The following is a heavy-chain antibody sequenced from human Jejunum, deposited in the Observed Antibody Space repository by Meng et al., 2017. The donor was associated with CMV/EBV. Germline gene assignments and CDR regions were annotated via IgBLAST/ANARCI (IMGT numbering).Heavy chain of an antibody. D-gene: IGHD6-19*01. CDR1: GCHFSNEA. CDR3: GRALRGWYLLDS. J-gene: IGHJ4*02. V-gene: IGHV3-23*01. CDR2: IATGDDNNIGST. Sequence: GCHFSNEACSGVREAPGKGQWWITTIATGDDNNIGSTFYADSVEGRFTISRDNSKDTLFLDMKRLTVEDTAMYYCGRALRGWYLLDSWGQGTLVTVSS.